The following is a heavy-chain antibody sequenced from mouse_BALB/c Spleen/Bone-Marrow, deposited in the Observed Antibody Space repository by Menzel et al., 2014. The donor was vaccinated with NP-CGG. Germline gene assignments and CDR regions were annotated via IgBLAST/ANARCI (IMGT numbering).Heavy chain of an antibody. CDR1: GYTFSSYW. D-gene: IGHD1-1*01. J-gene: IGHJ2*01. V-gene: IGHV1-9*01. CDR3: AREDYYGSSYGDY. CDR2: ILPGSGST. Sequence: QVQLQQPGAELMKPGASVKISCKATGYTFSSYWIEWVKQRPGHGLEWIGEILPGSGSTNYNEKFKGKATFTADTSSNTAYMQLSSLTSEDSAVYYCAREDYYGSSYGDYWGQGTTPTVST.